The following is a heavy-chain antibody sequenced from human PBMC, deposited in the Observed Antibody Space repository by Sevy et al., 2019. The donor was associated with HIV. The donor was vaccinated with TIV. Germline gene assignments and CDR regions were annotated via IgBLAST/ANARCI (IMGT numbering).Heavy chain of an antibody. CDR3: ARAGADGIYDYDSSGYYLEYFQH. Sequence: SETLSLTCTVSGYSISSGYYWGWIRQPPGKGLEWIGSIYHSGSTYYNPSLKSRVTISVDTSKNQFSLKLSSVTAADTAVYYCARAGADGIYDYDSSGYYLEYFQHWGQGTLVTVSS. D-gene: IGHD3-22*01. CDR1: GYSISSGYY. J-gene: IGHJ1*01. CDR2: IYHSGST. V-gene: IGHV4-38-2*02.